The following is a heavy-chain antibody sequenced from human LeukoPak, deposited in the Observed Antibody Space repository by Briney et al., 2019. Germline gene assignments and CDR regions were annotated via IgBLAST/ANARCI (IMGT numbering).Heavy chain of an antibody. CDR1: GYTFTGYY. CDR3: AREIAVAANFDY. D-gene: IGHD6-19*01. Sequence: GASVKVSCKTSGYTFTGYYMHWVRQAPGQGLEWMGWINPNSGGTNYAQKFQGRVTMTRDTSISTAYMELSRLRSDDTAVYYCAREIAVAANFDYWGQGTLVTVSS. J-gene: IGHJ4*02. V-gene: IGHV1-2*02. CDR2: INPNSGGT.